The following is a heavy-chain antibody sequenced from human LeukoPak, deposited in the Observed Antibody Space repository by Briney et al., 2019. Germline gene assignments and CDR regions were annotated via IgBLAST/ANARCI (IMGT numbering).Heavy chain of an antibody. J-gene: IGHJ4*02. CDR1: GFTFSNYW. Sequence: GGSLRLSCAASGFTFSNYWMHWVRQAPGKGLVWVSRINSDGINTSYADSVKGRFTISRDNAKNTLNLQMNSLRAEDTAVYYCAKAPYYDFWSGRYALDYWGQGTLVTVSS. D-gene: IGHD3-3*01. CDR2: INSDGINT. V-gene: IGHV3-74*01. CDR3: AKAPYYDFWSGRYALDY.